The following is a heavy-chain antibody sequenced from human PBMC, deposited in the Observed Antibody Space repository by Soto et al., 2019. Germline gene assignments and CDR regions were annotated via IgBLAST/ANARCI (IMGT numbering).Heavy chain of an antibody. V-gene: IGHV2-5*02. CDR2: IYWDNDK. D-gene: IGHD3-10*01. CDR1: GFSLSTTGVG. CDR3: ARSLWFWELH. Sequence: QITLKESGPPLVKPTQTLTLTCSFSGFSLSTTGVGVGWIRQSPGKALEWLAIIYWDNDKRYSPSLKSRVTITKDTSKNQVVLTVTNMDPVDTGTYYCARSLWFWELHWGQGALVTVSS. J-gene: IGHJ4*02.